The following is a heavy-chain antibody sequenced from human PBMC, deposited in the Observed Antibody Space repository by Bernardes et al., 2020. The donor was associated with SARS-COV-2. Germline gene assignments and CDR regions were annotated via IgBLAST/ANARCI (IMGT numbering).Heavy chain of an antibody. CDR2: IWHDGSRE. V-gene: IGHV3-33*08. D-gene: IGHD4-17*01. Sequence: GGSLRLSCAASGFTFSSHGMHWVRQAPGKGLEWMAVIWHDGSREYYVDSVKGRFAISRDNSNNTLYLQMNNLRVEDTALYRCATEDGEWLESWGQGTLVTVSS. CDR1: GFTFSSHG. CDR3: ATEDGEWLES. J-gene: IGHJ5*01.